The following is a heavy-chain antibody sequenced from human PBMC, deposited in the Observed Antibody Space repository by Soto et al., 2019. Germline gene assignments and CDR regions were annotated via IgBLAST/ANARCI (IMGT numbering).Heavy chain of an antibody. D-gene: IGHD3-10*01. CDR1: GGSISSYY. CDR2: IYYSGST. V-gene: IGHV4-59*01. Sequence: SETLSLTCTVSGGSISSYYWSWIRQPPGKGLEWIGYIYYSGSTNYNPSLKSRVTISVDTSKNQFSLKLSSVTAADTAVYYCARDRPHRADPYYGYSAPYYYYYMDVWGKGTTVTVSS. J-gene: IGHJ6*03. CDR3: ARDRPHRADPYYGYSAPYYYYYMDV.